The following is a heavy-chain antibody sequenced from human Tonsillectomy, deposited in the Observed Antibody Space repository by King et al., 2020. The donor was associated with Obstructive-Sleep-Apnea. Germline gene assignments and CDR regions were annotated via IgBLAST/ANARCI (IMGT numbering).Heavy chain of an antibody. Sequence: QLVQSGAEVKKPGASVKVSCKVSGYTLTELSMHWGRQAPGKGLEWMGGFDPEDGETIYAPKFQGRVTMTEDTSTDTAYMELGSLRSEDTAVYYCATDLRGSGSYYDLRDYWGQGTLVTVSS. CDR1: GYTLTELS. CDR3: ATDLRGSGSYYDLRDY. CDR2: FDPEDGET. D-gene: IGHD3-10*01. J-gene: IGHJ4*02. V-gene: IGHV1-24*01.